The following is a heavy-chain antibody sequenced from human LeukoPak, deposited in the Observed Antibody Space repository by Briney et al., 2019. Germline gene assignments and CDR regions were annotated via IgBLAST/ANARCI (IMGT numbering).Heavy chain of an antibody. J-gene: IGHJ4*02. V-gene: IGHV4-34*01. CDR2: INHSGST. CDR3: ARGGYSDY. Sequence: PSETLSLTCAVYGGSFSGYYWSWIRQLPGKGLEWIGEINHSGSTNYNPSLKSRVTISVDTSKNQFSLKLSSVTAADTAVYYCARGGYSDYWGQGTLVTVSS. D-gene: IGHD5-12*01. CDR1: GGSFSGYY.